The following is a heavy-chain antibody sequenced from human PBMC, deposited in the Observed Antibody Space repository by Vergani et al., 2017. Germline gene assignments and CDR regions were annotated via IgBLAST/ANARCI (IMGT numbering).Heavy chain of an antibody. J-gene: IGHJ5*02. D-gene: IGHD6-19*01. CDR3: ASDTHSGQTADR. V-gene: IGHV4-59*11. CDR2: IHYSENT. Sequence: QVQLQESGPGLVKSSETLSLTCSVSFDSIRNLYCNWIRQPPGKGLEWIGSIHYSENTNYNPSLKTRVTISVDTSKTQFSLTLTSVTAADTAVYYCASDTHSGQTADRWGQGILVTVTS. CDR1: FDSIRNLY.